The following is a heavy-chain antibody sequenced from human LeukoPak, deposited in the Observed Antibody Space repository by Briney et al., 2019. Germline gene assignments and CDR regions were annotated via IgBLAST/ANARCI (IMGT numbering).Heavy chain of an antibody. Sequence: PGRSLRLSCAASGFTFSSYGMHWVRQAPGKGLEWVAVISYDGSNKYYADSVKGRFTISRDNSKNTLYLQMNSLRAEDTAVYYCAKDWGVSARPGYMDVWGKGTTVTVSS. CDR1: GFTFSSYG. V-gene: IGHV3-30*18. D-gene: IGHD6-6*01. J-gene: IGHJ6*03. CDR2: ISYDGSNK. CDR3: AKDWGVSARPGYMDV.